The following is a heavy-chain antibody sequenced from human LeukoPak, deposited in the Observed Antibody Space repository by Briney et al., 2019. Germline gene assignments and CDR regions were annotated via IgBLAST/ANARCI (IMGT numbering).Heavy chain of an antibody. CDR3: ARDIGWFGELLSLHRFDP. D-gene: IGHD3-10*01. CDR1: GFTFSSYS. Sequence: PGGSLRLSCAASGFTFSSYSMNWVRQAPGKGLEWVSYISSSSSTIYYADSVKGRFTISRDNAKNSLYLQMNSLRAEDTAVYYCARDIGWFGELLSLHRFDPWGQGTLVTVSS. V-gene: IGHV3-48*01. J-gene: IGHJ5*02. CDR2: ISSSSSTI.